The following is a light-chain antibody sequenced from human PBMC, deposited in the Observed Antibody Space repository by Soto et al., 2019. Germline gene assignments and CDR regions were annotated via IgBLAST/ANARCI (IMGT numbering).Light chain of an antibody. J-gene: IGKJ1*01. CDR3: QQRSNWPWT. Sequence: EVALTQSPATLTLSPGQRATLSCRASQSVSSYLAWYQQKSGQAPRLLIYDASNRATGIPARFSGSGSGTDFTLTISSLEPEDFAVYYCQQRSNWPWTFGQGTKVDIK. CDR1: QSVSSY. CDR2: DAS. V-gene: IGKV3-11*01.